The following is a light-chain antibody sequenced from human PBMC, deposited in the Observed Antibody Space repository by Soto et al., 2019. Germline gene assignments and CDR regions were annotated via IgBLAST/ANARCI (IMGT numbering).Light chain of an antibody. CDR1: QSVSSR. Sequence: EIVMTQSPTNLSVSPGERVTLSCRASQSVSSRVAWYQQKPGQAQRLLISGASTRATGTPARFIGTGSGTDFTLTISSLQSEDFAIYHCQQYERWPPWTFGQGTKVDIK. V-gene: IGKV3-15*01. CDR2: GAS. CDR3: QQYERWPPWT. J-gene: IGKJ1*01.